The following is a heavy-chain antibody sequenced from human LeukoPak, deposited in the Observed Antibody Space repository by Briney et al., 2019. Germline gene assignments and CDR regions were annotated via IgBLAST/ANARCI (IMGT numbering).Heavy chain of an antibody. Sequence: PSETLSLTCSVSGGSISNYFWTWIRQPPGKGLEWIGYIYSSGSTYYNPSLKSRVTISVDTSKNQFSLKLSSVTAADTAVYYCAREAPTYYYGADYWGQGTLVTVSS. V-gene: IGHV4-59*12. D-gene: IGHD3-10*01. J-gene: IGHJ4*02. CDR2: IYSSGST. CDR3: AREAPTYYYGADY. CDR1: GGSISNYF.